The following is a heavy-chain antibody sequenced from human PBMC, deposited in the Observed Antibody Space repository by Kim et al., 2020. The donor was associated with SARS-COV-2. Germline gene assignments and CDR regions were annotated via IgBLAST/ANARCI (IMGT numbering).Heavy chain of an antibody. CDR2: ISSSSTI. CDR1: GFTFSSYS. Sequence: GGSLRLSCAASGFTFSSYSMNWVRQAPGKGLEWVSYISSSSTIYYADSVKGRFTISRDNAKNSLYLQMNSLRDEDTAVYYCARGLEYSYGQIDYYYVMDV. J-gene: IGHJ6*01. CDR3: ARGLEYSYGQIDYYYVMDV. V-gene: IGHV3-48*02. D-gene: IGHD5-18*01.